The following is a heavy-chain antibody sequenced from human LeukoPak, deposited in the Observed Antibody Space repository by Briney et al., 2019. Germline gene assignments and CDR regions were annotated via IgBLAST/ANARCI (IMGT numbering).Heavy chain of an antibody. V-gene: IGHV3-23*01. J-gene: IGHJ6*03. CDR1: GFTFSSYA. Sequence: GGSLRLSCAASGFTFSSYAMSWVRQAPGKGVEWVSAISGSGGSTYYADSVKGRFTISRDNSKNPLYLSINSRRAEDTAVYYCAKVRDYDFWSGYQYYYYYMDVWGKGTTVTVSS. CDR3: AKVRDYDFWSGYQYYYYYMDV. D-gene: IGHD3-3*01. CDR2: ISGSGGST.